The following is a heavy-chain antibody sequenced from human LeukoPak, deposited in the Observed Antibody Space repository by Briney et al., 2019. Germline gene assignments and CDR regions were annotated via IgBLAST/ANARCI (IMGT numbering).Heavy chain of an antibody. CDR2: ITTSGSTI. J-gene: IGHJ4*02. D-gene: IGHD3-10*01. CDR3: ARTSFGELLSDFDY. CDR1: GFTFTNHE. Sequence: PGGSLRLSCVASGFTFTNHEMNWVRQAPGKGLEWVSYITTSGSTIYYADSVKGRFTISRDNAKNSLYLQMNSLRAEDTAVYYCARTSFGELLSDFDYWGQGTLVTVSS. V-gene: IGHV3-48*03.